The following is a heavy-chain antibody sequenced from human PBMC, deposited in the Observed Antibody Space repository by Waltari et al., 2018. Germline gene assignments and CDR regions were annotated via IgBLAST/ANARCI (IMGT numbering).Heavy chain of an antibody. D-gene: IGHD5-18*01. V-gene: IGHV4-59*01. Sequence: QMELQESGPGLVKPSETLSLTCTVSGGSISSYYWSWIRQPPGKGLEYIGYIYYSGSTNYNPSLKSRVSISVDTSRNHLSLKLSSVTAADTAVYYCAKILPGHSYGYKDYHYGMDVWGQGTTVTVSS. CDR2: IYYSGST. CDR1: GGSISSYY. J-gene: IGHJ6*02. CDR3: AKILPGHSYGYKDYHYGMDV.